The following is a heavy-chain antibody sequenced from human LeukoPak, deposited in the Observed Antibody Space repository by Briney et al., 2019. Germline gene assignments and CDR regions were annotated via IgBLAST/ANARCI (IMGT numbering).Heavy chain of an antibody. CDR1: GGSISSGDYY. V-gene: IGHV4-30-4*01. CDR2: IYYSGST. CDR3: ARDTRSGWYEPSSYGMDV. J-gene: IGHJ6*02. D-gene: IGHD6-19*01. Sequence: PSETLSLTCTVSGGSISSGDYYWGWIRQPPGKGLEWIGYIYYSGSTYYNPSLKSRVTISVDTSKNQFSLKLSSVTAADTAVYYCARDTRSGWYEPSSYGMDVWGQGTTVTVSS.